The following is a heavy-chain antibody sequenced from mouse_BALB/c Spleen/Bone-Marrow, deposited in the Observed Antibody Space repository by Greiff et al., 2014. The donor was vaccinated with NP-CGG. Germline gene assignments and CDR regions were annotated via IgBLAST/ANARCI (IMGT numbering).Heavy chain of an antibody. D-gene: IGHD1-1*01. J-gene: IGHJ2*01. V-gene: IGHV2-6-5*01. CDR3: AKHDTTVVVDY. Sequence: VMLVESGPGLVAPSQSLSITCTVSGFSLTDYGVSWIRQPPGKGLEWLGVIWGGGITYYNSTLKSRLSISKDSSKSQVLLKMNSLQTDDTAMYYCAKHDTTVVVDYWGQGTTLTVSS. CDR2: IWGGGIT. CDR1: GFSLTDYG.